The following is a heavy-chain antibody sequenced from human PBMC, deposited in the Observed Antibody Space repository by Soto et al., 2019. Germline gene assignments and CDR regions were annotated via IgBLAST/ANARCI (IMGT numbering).Heavy chain of an antibody. D-gene: IGHD3-16*02. Sequence: GGSLRLSCAASGFTFSSYGMHWVRQAPGKGLEWVAVISYDGSNKYYADSVKGRFTISRDNSKNTLYLQMNSLRAEDTAVYYCARPRFGGVIVLPDYWGQGTLVTVSS. CDR1: GFTFSSYG. J-gene: IGHJ4*02. CDR2: ISYDGSNK. V-gene: IGHV3-30*03. CDR3: ARPRFGGVIVLPDY.